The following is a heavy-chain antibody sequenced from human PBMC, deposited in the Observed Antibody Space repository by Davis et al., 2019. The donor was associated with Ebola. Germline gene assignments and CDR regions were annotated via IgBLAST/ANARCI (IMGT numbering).Heavy chain of an antibody. CDR2: ISSSSSYI. V-gene: IGHV3-21*01. J-gene: IGHJ5*02. Sequence: GGSLRLSCAASGFTFSSYSMNWVRQAPGKGLEWVSSISSSSSYIYYADSVKGRFTISRDNAKNSLYLQMNSLRAEDTAVYYCAAPYSNYDGNWFDPWGQGTLVTVSS. D-gene: IGHD4-11*01. CDR1: GFTFSSYS. CDR3: AAPYSNYDGNWFDP.